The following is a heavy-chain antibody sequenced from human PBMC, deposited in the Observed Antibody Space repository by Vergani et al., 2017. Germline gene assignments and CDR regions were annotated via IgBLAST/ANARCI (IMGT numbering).Heavy chain of an antibody. J-gene: IGHJ4*02. CDR1: GGSISSSSYY. Sequence: QLQLQESGPGLVKPSETLSLTCTVSGGSISSSSYYWGWIRQPPGKGLEWIGSIYYSGSTYYNPSLKSRVTISVDTSKNQFSLKLSSVTAADTAVYYCARSKSRGRYFDYWGQGTLVTVSS. V-gene: IGHV4-39*07. CDR3: ARSKSRGRYFDY. CDR2: IYYSGST.